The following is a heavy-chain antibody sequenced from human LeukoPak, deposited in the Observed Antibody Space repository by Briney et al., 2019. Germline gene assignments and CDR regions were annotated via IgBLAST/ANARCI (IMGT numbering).Heavy chain of an antibody. V-gene: IGHV4-59*01. CDR3: ARQYSNNWYDDRGWFDP. CDR1: GGSISSYY. CDR2: IYYSGST. D-gene: IGHD6-13*01. Sequence: SETLSLTCTVSGGSISSYYWSWIRQPPGKGLEWVGYIYYSGSTNYNPSLKSRVTISVDTSKNQFSLKLSSVTAADTAVYYCARQYSNNWYDDRGWFDPWGQGTLVTVSS. J-gene: IGHJ5*02.